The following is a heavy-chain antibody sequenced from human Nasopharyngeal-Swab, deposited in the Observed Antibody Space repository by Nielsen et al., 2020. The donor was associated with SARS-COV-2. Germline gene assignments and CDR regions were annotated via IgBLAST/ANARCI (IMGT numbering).Heavy chain of an antibody. V-gene: IGHV5-51*03. CDR2: IYPADSDT. Sequence: GGPLRLSCTGSGYLFTSYQIGWVRQVPGKGLEWMGIIYPADSDTRYSPSFQGRVTMSADKSSRTAYLQWTGLKASDTAMYFCARERRGYFFNGFDLWGQGTLVTVSS. J-gene: IGHJ3*01. CDR3: ARERRGYFFNGFDL. CDR1: GYLFTSYQ. D-gene: IGHD3-22*01.